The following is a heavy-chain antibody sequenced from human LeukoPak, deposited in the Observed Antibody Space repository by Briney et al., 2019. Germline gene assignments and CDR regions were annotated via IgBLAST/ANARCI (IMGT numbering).Heavy chain of an antibody. J-gene: IGHJ6*03. CDR3: ARDGASAGAPYYDFWSGYYSDYYYYYMDV. V-gene: IGHV3-7*01. CDR1: GFTFSSYW. D-gene: IGHD3-3*01. CDR2: IKQDGSEK. Sequence: GGSLRLSCAASGFTFSSYWVSWVRQAPGKGLEWVANIKQDGSEKYYVDSVKGRFTISRDNAKNSLYLQMNSLRAEDTAVYYCARDGASAGAPYYDFWSGYYSDYYYYYMDVWGKGTTVTVSS.